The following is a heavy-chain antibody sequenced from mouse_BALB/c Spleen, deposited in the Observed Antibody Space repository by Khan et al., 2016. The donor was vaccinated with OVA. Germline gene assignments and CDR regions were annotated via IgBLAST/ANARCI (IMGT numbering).Heavy chain of an antibody. CDR3: ARGGYSAFAY. CDR1: GYTFTDYI. Sequence: QVRLQQSGPELVKPGASLKVSCKASGYTFTDYIIGWVKQSTRQGLEWIGDIFPGSDTPYYNEKFKDRATLTADKSANTAYMQLSSLTSDDSAVYFWARGGYSAFAYWGQGTLVTVSA. D-gene: IGHD2-14*01. V-gene: IGHV1-77*01. J-gene: IGHJ3*01. CDR2: IFPGSDTP.